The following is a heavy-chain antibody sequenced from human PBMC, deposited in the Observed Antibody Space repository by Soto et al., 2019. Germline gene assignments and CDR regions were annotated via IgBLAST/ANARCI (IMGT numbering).Heavy chain of an antibody. V-gene: IGHV3-23*01. CDR3: AREGYNYNGMDV. CDR1: GFTFSSYA. Sequence: GGSLRLSCAASGFTFSSYAMSWVRQAPGKGLEWVSAISGSGGATHYAVSVKGRLIISRDKSKNTVDLQMNSLRAADTAVYYCAREGYNYNGMDVWGQGTTVTVSS. J-gene: IGHJ6*02. CDR2: ISGSGGAT.